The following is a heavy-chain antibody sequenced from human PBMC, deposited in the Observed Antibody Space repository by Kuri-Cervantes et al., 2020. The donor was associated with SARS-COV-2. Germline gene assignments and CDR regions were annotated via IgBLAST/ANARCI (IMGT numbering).Heavy chain of an antibody. V-gene: IGHV1-2*02. D-gene: IGHD1-1*01. Sequence: ASVKVSCKASGYTFTGYYMHWVRQAPGQGLEWMGWINPNSGGTNYAQKFQGRVTMTRDTSISTAYMEPSRLRSDDTAVYYCARGSDSTGTARSAFDIWGQGTMVTVSS. J-gene: IGHJ3*02. CDR3: ARGSDSTGTARSAFDI. CDR2: INPNSGGT. CDR1: GYTFTGYY.